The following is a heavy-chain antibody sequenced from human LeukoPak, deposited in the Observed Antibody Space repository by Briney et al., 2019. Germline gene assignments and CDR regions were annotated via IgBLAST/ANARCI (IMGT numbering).Heavy chain of an antibody. D-gene: IGHD3-16*01. J-gene: IGHJ4*02. V-gene: IGHV3-23*01. CDR2: ISGSGGST. CDR1: GFTFSSYS. CDR3: ANGGVMARWY. Sequence: GGSLRLSCTASGFTFSSYSMNWVRQAPGKGLEWVSTISGSGGSTYYADSVKGRFTISRDNSKNTLYLQMNSLRAEDTAVYYCANGGVMARWYWGQGTLVTVSS.